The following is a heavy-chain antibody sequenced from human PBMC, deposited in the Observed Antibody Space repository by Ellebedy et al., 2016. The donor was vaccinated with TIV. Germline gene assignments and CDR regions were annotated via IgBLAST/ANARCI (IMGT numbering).Heavy chain of an antibody. CDR1: GFTFSSYS. CDR3: AKGRGGGSDSSAPRYYFDY. CDR2: ISNTGSRT. D-gene: IGHD3-22*01. V-gene: IGHV3-23*01. J-gene: IGHJ4*02. Sequence: GESLKISCAASGFTFSSYSINWVRQAPGKGLEWVSTISNTGSRTYYADSVEGRFIISRDNSKKTLYLQMNSLRAEDTAVYYSAKGRGGGSDSSAPRYYFDYWGLGTLVTVSS.